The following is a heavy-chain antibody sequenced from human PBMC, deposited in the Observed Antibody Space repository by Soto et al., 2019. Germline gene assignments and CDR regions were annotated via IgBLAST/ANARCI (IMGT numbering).Heavy chain of an antibody. CDR2: ISYDGSNK. V-gene: IGHV3-30*18. D-gene: IGHD3-22*01. CDR1: GFTSSSYG. CDR3: AKDSYYYDSSGSHFDY. Sequence: PGGSLRLSCAASGFTSSSYGMHWVRQAPGKGLEWVAVISYDGSNKYYADSVKGRFTISRDNSKNTLYLQMNSLRAEDTAVYYCAKDSYYYDSSGSHFDYWGQGTLVTVSS. J-gene: IGHJ4*02.